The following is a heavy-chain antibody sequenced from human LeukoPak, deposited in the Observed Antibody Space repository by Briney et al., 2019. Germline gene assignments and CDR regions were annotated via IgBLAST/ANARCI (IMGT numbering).Heavy chain of an antibody. Sequence: GSLRLSCAASGFTFSSYAMSWVRQAPGKGLEWVSAISGSGGSTYYADSVKGRFTISRDNSKNTLYLRMNSLRAEDTAVYYCAKDEYYYDSSGSDAFDIWGQGTMVTVSS. CDR2: ISGSGGST. CDR3: AKDEYYYDSSGSDAFDI. CDR1: GFTFSSYA. D-gene: IGHD3-22*01. V-gene: IGHV3-23*01. J-gene: IGHJ3*02.